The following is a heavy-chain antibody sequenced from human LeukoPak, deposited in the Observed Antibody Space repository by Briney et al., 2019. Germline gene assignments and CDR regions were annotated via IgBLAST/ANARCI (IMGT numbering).Heavy chain of an antibody. CDR3: ARAGYSSGWSEEIYWYFGL. Sequence: SETLSLTCTVSGGSISSYYWSWIRQPPGKGLEWIGYIYYSGSTNYNPSLKSRVTISVDTSKNQFSLKLSSVTAADTAVYYCARAGYSSGWSEEIYWYFGLWGRGTLVTVSS. CDR1: GGSISSYY. CDR2: IYYSGST. V-gene: IGHV4-59*01. D-gene: IGHD6-19*01. J-gene: IGHJ2*01.